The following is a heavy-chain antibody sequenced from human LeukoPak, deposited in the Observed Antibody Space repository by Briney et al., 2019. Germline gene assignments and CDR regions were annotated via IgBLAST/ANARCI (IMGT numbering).Heavy chain of an antibody. D-gene: IGHD2-8*02. CDR1: GYTFTSYG. Sequence: ASVKVSCKASGYTFTSYGISWVRQAPGQGLEWMGWISAYNGNTNYAQKLQGRVTMTTDTSTRTAYMELRSLRSDDTAVYYCARAPRYSWYNWFDPWGQGTLSPSPQ. CDR3: ARAPRYSWYNWFDP. J-gene: IGHJ5*02. V-gene: IGHV1-18*01. CDR2: ISAYNGNT.